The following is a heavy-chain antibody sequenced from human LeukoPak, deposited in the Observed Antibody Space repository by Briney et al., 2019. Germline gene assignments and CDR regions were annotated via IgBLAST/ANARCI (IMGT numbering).Heavy chain of an antibody. CDR3: AREGGYCSSTSCHRAYYYGMDV. V-gene: IGHV3-7*01. J-gene: IGHJ6*02. D-gene: IGHD2-2*02. CDR2: IKQDGSEK. Sequence: PGGSLRLSCAASGFTFSSYWMSWVRQAPGKGLEWVANIKQDGSEKYYVDSVKGRFTISRDNAKNSLYLQMNSLRAEDTAVYYCAREGGYCSSTSCHRAYYYGMDVWGQGTTVTVSS. CDR1: GFTFSSYW.